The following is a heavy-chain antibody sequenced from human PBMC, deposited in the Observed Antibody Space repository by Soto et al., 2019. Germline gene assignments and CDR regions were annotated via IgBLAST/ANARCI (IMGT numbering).Heavy chain of an antibody. D-gene: IGHD5-12*01. J-gene: IGHJ4*01. CDR2: ISSSSSTI. CDR3: ARGGTIAVTTIGDY. Sequence: DVQLVESGGGLVRLGGPLSLSCAALGFPFRGITMNWFRRPPGKGLDWVSYISSSSSTIYYADSVKGRFTISRDNAKNSLYLQMNSLRDDDTAMYYCARGGTIAVTTIGDYWGQGTLVTVSS. CDR1: GFPFRGIT. V-gene: IGHV3-48*02.